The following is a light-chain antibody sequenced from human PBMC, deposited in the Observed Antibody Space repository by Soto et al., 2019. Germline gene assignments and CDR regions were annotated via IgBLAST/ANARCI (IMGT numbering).Light chain of an antibody. CDR2: GAS. J-gene: IGKJ1*01. V-gene: IGKV3-20*01. Sequence: EIVLTQSPGTLSLSQGEGATLSCRASQSVSSSYFAWYQQKPGQAPRLLIYGASSRATGIPDRFSGSGSGTDYTLTISRLQLDDFAVYYCQQYGRSPWTFGQGTKVETK. CDR1: QSVSSSY. CDR3: QQYGRSPWT.